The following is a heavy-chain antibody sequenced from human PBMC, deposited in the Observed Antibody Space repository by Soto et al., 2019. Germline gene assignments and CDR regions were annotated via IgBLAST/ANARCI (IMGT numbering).Heavy chain of an antibody. CDR2: IYYSGST. D-gene: IGHD3-10*02. Sequence: SETLSLTCTVSGGSISSSSYYWGWIRQPPGKGLEWVGRIYYSGSTYYNPSLKRRVTISVDTSKNQFSLKLSSVAAADPDVYYCARHSRRNNELFAELNVCFDYWGQGTLVTVSS. CDR3: ARHSRRNNELFAELNVCFDY. CDR1: GGSISSSSYY. J-gene: IGHJ4*02. V-gene: IGHV4-39*01.